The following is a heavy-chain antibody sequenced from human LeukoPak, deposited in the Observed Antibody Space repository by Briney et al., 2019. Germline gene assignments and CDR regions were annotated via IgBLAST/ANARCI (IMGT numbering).Heavy chain of an antibody. CDR2: IYAGDSDA. D-gene: IGHD1-26*01. Sequence: NHGESLKISCRGSGYSFNTYWIGWVRQMPGKGLEWMGIIYAGDSDARYSPSFQGQVTMSVDKSISTAYLQWSSLKASDTAMYYCARVTSGILGGYWGQGTLVTVSS. V-gene: IGHV5-51*01. CDR3: ARVTSGILGGY. J-gene: IGHJ4*02. CDR1: GYSFNTYW.